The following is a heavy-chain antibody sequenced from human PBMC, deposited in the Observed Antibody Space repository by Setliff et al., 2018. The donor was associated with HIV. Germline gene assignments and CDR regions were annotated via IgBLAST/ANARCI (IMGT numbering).Heavy chain of an antibody. CDR3: ASHQHNFTGYYYYYYYMAV. CDR2: IYTSGST. Sequence: SETLSLTCTVSGGSISRYYWSWIRQPAGKGLEWIGRIYTSGSTDYNPSLKSRLTISVDTPKNQFSLKLSSVTAADTAVYYCASHQHNFTGYYYYYYYMAVWGRGTMVTVSS. V-gene: IGHV4-4*07. D-gene: IGHD3-9*01. J-gene: IGHJ6*03. CDR1: GGSISRYY.